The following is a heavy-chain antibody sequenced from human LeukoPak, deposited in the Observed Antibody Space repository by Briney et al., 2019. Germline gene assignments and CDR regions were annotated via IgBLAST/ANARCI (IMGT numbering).Heavy chain of an antibody. D-gene: IGHD5-18*01. CDR1: GFTFSSYG. V-gene: IGHV3-30*18. CDR3: AKDLGSYGFDY. CDR2: ISYDGSNK. Sequence: GRSLRLSCAASGFTFSSYGMHWGRQAPGKGLEWVAVISYDGSNKYYADSVKGRFTISRDNSKNTLYLQMNSLRAEDTAVYYCAKDLGSYGFDYWGQGTLVTVSS. J-gene: IGHJ4*02.